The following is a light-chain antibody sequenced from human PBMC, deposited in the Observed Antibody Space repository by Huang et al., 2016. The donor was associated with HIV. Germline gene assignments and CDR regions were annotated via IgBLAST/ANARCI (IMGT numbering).Light chain of an antibody. J-gene: IGKJ1*01. CDR2: STS. CDR3: QQYYTSPT. Sequence: DIQMTQSPSSLSAFVGDTVTITCRASQGISNSVAWYQQTPGKAPKLLLYSTSRLASGAPTRFRGGGSGTDYPLTINSLQPDDFATYYCQQYYTSPTFGQGSKVEIK. V-gene: IGKV1-NL1*01. CDR1: QGISNS.